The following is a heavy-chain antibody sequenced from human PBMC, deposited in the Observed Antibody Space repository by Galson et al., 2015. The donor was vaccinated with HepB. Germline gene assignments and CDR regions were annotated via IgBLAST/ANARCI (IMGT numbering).Heavy chain of an antibody. CDR3: AREDQIAAAGHYYYYMDV. V-gene: IGHV3-21*01. CDR1: GFTFSSYS. D-gene: IGHD6-13*01. Sequence: SLRLSCAASGFTFSSYSMNWVRQAPGKGLEWVSSISSSSSYIYYADSVKGRFTISRDNAKNSLYLQMNSLRAEDTAVYYCAREDQIAAAGHYYYYMDVWGKGTTVTVSS. J-gene: IGHJ6*03. CDR2: ISSSSSYI.